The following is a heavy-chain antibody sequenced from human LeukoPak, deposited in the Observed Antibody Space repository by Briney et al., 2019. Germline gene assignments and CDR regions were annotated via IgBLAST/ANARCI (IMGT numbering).Heavy chain of an antibody. J-gene: IGHJ4*02. CDR2: IHYSETT. CDR3: ARGPTYQPIDF. CDR1: GASVSGSAYY. D-gene: IGHD2-2*01. Sequence: SETLSLTCTVSGASVSGSAYYWGWIRQPPGKGLEWIASIHYSETTYYNPSLKSRVTISVDTSKNHFSLKLSSVTAADTAVYYWARGPTYQPIDFWGQGTLVTVSS. V-gene: IGHV4-39*02.